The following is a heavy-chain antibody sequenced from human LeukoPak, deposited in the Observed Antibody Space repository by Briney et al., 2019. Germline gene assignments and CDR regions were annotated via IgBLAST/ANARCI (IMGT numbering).Heavy chain of an antibody. CDR1: GFTFSSYW. J-gene: IGHJ4*02. CDR2: IKQDGSEK. Sequence: GGSLRLSCAASGFTFSSYWMSWVRQAPGKGLEWVANIKQDGSEKYYVDSVKGRFTISRDNAKNSLYLQMNSLRAEDTAVYYCARNRRRWLQFWYFDYWGQGTLATVSS. D-gene: IGHD5-24*01. CDR3: ARNRRRWLQFWYFDY. V-gene: IGHV3-7*01.